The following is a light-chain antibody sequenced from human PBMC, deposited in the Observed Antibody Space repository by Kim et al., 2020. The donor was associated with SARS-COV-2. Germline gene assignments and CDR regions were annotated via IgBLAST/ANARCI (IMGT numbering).Light chain of an antibody. CDR1: NIGTKS. CDR3: QLWDSSSDQWI. CDR2: YDS. V-gene: IGLV3-21*01. Sequence: APGTQARTTCGGNNIGTKSVHWYHQKPGQAPLLVIFYDSDRPSGIPERFSGSNSGNTATLTISGVEAGDEADYFCQLWDSSSDQWIFGGGTQLTVL. J-gene: IGLJ2*01.